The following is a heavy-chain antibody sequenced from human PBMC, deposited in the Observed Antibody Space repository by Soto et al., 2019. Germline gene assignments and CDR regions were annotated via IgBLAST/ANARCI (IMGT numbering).Heavy chain of an antibody. Sequence: ASVKVSCKASGYTFTSYAMHWVRQAPGQRLEWMGWINPGDGNTKYSQKFQGRVTMTEDTSTDTAYMELSSLRSEDTAVYYCAREEAGRNRFAPWGQGTLVTVSS. J-gene: IGHJ5*02. CDR3: AREEAGRNRFAP. CDR2: INPGDGNT. V-gene: IGHV1-3*01. D-gene: IGHD6-13*01. CDR1: GYTFTSYA.